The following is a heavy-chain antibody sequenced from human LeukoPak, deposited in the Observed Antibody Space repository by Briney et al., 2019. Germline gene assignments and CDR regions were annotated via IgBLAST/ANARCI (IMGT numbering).Heavy chain of an antibody. J-gene: IGHJ4*02. V-gene: IGHV3-7*04. CDR3: ARGLSGSYYAGYFDY. CDR1: GFTFSSYW. Sequence: GGSLRLYCAASGFTFSSYWMSWVRQAPGKGLEWVANIKQDGSEKYYVDSVKGRFTISRDSAKNSLYLQMNSLRAEDTAVYYCARGLSGSYYAGYFDYWGQGTLVTVSS. CDR2: IKQDGSEK. D-gene: IGHD1-26*01.